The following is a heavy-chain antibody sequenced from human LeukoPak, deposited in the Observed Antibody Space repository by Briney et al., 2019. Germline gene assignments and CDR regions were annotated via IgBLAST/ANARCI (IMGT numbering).Heavy chain of an antibody. Sequence: HSGGSLRLSCAASGFTFSSYGMHWVRQAPGKGLEWVAGISYDGSEKFYAESVKGRFTISRDNSENTLYLQMNSLGTEDTAVYNCARDLSGSYTVDYWGQGTLLTVSS. CDR3: ARDLSGSYTVDY. J-gene: IGHJ4*02. V-gene: IGHV3-30*03. CDR1: GFTFSSYG. CDR2: ISYDGSEK. D-gene: IGHD1-26*01.